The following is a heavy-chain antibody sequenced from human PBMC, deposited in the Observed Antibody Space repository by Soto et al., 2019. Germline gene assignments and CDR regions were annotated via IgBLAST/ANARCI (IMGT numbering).Heavy chain of an antibody. J-gene: IGHJ4*01. V-gene: IGHV4-38-2*02. CDR3: ARENSYDASGYYYYFDY. CDR2: IFHSGST. Sequence: SETLSLTCAVSGYPISSDYSWGWIRQPPGKGLEWLGSIFHSGSTYYNLSLKSRVTISLDTSQNHFSLKLSSVTAADTAVYYCARENSYDASGYYYYFDYWGHGTLVTVSS. D-gene: IGHD3-22*01. CDR1: GYPISSDYS.